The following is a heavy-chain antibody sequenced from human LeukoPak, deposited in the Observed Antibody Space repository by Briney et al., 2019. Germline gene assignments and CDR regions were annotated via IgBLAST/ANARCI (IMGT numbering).Heavy chain of an antibody. V-gene: IGHV4-34*01. D-gene: IGHD3-3*01. CDR3: AQRATFGVVIRYFVF. J-gene: IGHJ4*02. CDR2: INHSGGT. Sequence: PSETLSLTCAVYGGSFSGHYWSWIRQPPGKGLEWIGEINHSGGTNYNPSLKSRVTVSVDTSNNQFSLKLNSVTAADTAVYYGAQRATFGVVIRYFVFWGQGTPGTVSS. CDR1: GGSFSGHY.